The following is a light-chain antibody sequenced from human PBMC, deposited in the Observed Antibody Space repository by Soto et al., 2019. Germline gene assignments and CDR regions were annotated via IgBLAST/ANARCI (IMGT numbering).Light chain of an antibody. CDR1: QSVSSSS. CDR2: GAS. Sequence: IVLTQSPGILSLSPGERATLSCRASQSVSSSSLAWYQQKPGQAPRLLIYGASNRATGIPDRFSASGSKTNFTLTISRLEPEDFAVYYCQQYGSSPPYTFGQGTKLEIK. J-gene: IGKJ2*01. V-gene: IGKV3-20*01. CDR3: QQYGSSPPYT.